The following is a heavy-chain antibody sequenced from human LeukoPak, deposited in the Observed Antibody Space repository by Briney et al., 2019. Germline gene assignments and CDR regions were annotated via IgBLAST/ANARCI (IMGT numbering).Heavy chain of an antibody. CDR2: ISSGSSYI. CDR1: EFTFSSYS. CDR3: ASGIYYASVHTWSPV. V-gene: IGHV3-21*01. Sequence: GGSLRLSCAASEFTFSSYSMNWVRQAPGKGLEWVSSISSGSSYIHYTDSVKGRFTISRDDAKNSLYLQMNSLRAEDTAVYYCASGIYYASVHTWSPVWGQGTLVTVSS. J-gene: IGHJ4*02. D-gene: IGHD3-10*01.